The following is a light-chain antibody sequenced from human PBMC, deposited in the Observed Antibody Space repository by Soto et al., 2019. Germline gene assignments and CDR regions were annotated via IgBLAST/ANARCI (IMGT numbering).Light chain of an antibody. CDR2: EVS. V-gene: IGLV2-14*01. J-gene: IGLJ1*01. CDR3: SSYTSGTTYV. CDR1: SSDVGGYNY. Sequence: QSALTQPASVSASPGQSITISCTGNSSDVGGYNYVSWYQQYPGKAPKLMIYEVSNRPSGVSNRFSGSKSGNTASLTISGLQAEDEADYYCSSYTSGTTYVFGTGTKVTVL.